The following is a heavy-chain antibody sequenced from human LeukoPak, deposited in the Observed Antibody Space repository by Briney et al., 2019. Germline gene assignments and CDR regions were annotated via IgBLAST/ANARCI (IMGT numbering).Heavy chain of an antibody. CDR2: ISYDGSSK. J-gene: IGHJ4*02. V-gene: IGHV3-30*18. D-gene: IGHD4-23*01. CDR1: GFTFSNYD. Sequence: GGSLRLSCAVSGFTFSNYDMHWVRQAPGKGLEWVAVISYDGSSKYYADSVKGRFTISRDNSKNTLYLQMNSLRAEDTAVYYCAKGHTAVITQDYWGQGTLVTVSS. CDR3: AKGHTAVITQDY.